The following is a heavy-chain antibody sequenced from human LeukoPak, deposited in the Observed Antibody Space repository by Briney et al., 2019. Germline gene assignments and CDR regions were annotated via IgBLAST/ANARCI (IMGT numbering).Heavy chain of an antibody. D-gene: IGHD3-3*01. Sequence: ASVKVSCKASGYTFTGYYMHWLRQAPGQGLEWMGWINPNSGGTNYAQKFQGRVTMTRDTSISTAYMELSRLRSDDTAVYYCARDFGVVTSVDYFDYWGQGTLVTVSS. CDR2: INPNSGGT. J-gene: IGHJ4*02. CDR1: GYTFTGYY. CDR3: ARDFGVVTSVDYFDY. V-gene: IGHV1-2*02.